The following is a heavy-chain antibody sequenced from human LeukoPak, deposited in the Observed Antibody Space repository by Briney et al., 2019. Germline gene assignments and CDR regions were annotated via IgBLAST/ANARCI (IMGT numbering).Heavy chain of an antibody. CDR3: ARNAPFDY. Sequence: PGGSLRLSCAASGFTYSTYWMSWVRQAPGKGLEWVANINQDGSEKYYVDSVRGRFTISRDNAKNSLYLQMNSLRGEDTAVYHCARNAPFDYWGQGTLVTVSS. J-gene: IGHJ4*02. CDR1: GFTYSTYW. CDR2: INQDGSEK. V-gene: IGHV3-7*01.